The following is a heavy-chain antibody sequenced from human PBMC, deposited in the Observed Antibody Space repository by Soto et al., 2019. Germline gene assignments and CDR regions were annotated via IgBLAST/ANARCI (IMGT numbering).Heavy chain of an antibody. CDR2: INPNSGGT. CDR3: ARSGGSVNYYGMDV. CDR1: GYTFTGYY. J-gene: IGHJ6*02. D-gene: IGHD2-15*01. Sequence: ASVKVSCKASGYTFTGYYMHWVRQAPGQGLEWMGWINPNSGGTNYAQKFQGRVTMTRDTSISTAYMELSRLRSDDTAAYYCARSGGSVNYYGMDVWGQGTTVTVSS. V-gene: IGHV1-2*02.